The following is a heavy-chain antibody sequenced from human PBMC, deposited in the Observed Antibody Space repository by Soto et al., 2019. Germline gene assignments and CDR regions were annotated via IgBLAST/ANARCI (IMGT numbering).Heavy chain of an antibody. CDR1: GGSFSGYY. D-gene: IGHD3-16*01. Sequence: ASETLSLTCAVYGGSFSGYYWSWIRQPPGKGLEWIGEINHSGSTNYNPSLKSRVTISVDTSKNQFSLKLSSVTAADTAVYYCARRPNDYIWGNNGPLDYWGQGTLVTVS. J-gene: IGHJ4*02. CDR3: ARRPNDYIWGNNGPLDY. CDR2: INHSGST. V-gene: IGHV4-34*01.